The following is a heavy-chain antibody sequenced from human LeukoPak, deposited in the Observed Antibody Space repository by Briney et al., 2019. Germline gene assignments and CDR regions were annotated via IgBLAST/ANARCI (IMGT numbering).Heavy chain of an antibody. CDR1: GGSISGYY. J-gene: IGHJ6*02. V-gene: IGHV4-59*01. CDR2: IYYSGST. Sequence: SETLSLTCTVSGGSISGYYWSWIRQPPGKGLEWIGYIYYSGSTNYNPSLKSRVTISVDTSKNQFSLKLSSVTAADTAVYYCARVTAGYNLYYYYGMDVWGQGTTVTVSS. D-gene: IGHD5-24*01. CDR3: ARVTAGYNLYYYYGMDV.